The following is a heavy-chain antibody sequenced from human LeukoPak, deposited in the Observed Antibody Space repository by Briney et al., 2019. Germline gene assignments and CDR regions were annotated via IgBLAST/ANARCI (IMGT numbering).Heavy chain of an antibody. Sequence: EGSLRLSCAASGFTVSGNYMSWVRQAPGKGLEWLSVIYRGGNTYYADSVKGRFTISRDSSKNTVFLQMDSLRAEDTAVYYCARDPGYGLGVDYGDYWGQGTLVTVSS. CDR3: ARDPGYGLGVDYGDY. CDR2: IYRGGNT. CDR1: GFTVSGNY. J-gene: IGHJ4*02. D-gene: IGHD3-10*01. V-gene: IGHV3-66*01.